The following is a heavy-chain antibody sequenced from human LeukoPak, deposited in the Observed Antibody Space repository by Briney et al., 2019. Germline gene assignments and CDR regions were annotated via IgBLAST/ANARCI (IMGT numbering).Heavy chain of an antibody. D-gene: IGHD2-15*01. V-gene: IGHV3-48*03. J-gene: IGHJ4*02. CDR1: GFTFSSYE. Sequence: GGCLRLSCAASGFTFSSYEMNWVRQAPGKGLEWVSYISSSGSTIYYADSVKGRFTISRDNAKNSLYLQMNSLRAEDTAVYYCARDRYCSGGSCYYFDYWGQGTLVTVSS. CDR2: ISSSGSTI. CDR3: ARDRYCSGGSCYYFDY.